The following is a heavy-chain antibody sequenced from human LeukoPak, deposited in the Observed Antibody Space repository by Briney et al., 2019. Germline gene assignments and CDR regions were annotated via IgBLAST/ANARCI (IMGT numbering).Heavy chain of an antibody. V-gene: IGHV5-51*01. CDR3: ARISIPSYYYYYGMDV. CDR2: IYPGDSDN. J-gene: IGHJ6*02. CDR1: GYSFTSYW. Sequence: GESLKISCKGSGYSFTSYWIGWVRQMPGKGLEWIGIIYPGDSDNRYSPSFQGQVTISADQSISTAYLQWSSLKASDTAMYYCARISIPSYYYYYGMDVWGQGTTVTVSS.